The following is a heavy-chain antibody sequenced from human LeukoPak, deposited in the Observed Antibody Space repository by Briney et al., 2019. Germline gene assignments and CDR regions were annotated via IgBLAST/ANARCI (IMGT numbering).Heavy chain of an antibody. CDR3: ATDNSYGLGSYYT. Sequence: SETLSLTCTVSGGSISSYYWNWIRQPPGKGLEWIGYIYYSGNTNYNPSLKSRVTISVDTSKNQFSLKLSSVTAADTAVYYCATDNSYGLGSYYTWGQGTLVTVSS. J-gene: IGHJ4*02. CDR2: IYYSGNT. V-gene: IGHV4-59*01. CDR1: GGSISSYY. D-gene: IGHD3-10*01.